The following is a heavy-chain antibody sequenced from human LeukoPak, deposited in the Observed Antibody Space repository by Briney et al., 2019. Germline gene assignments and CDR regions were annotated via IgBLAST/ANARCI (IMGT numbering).Heavy chain of an antibody. V-gene: IGHV4-38-2*02. CDR1: GYSISSYY. D-gene: IGHD4-23*01. CDR2: VYHSGSS. Sequence: SETLSLTCTVSGYSISSYYWGWIRQPPGKGLEWIGSVYHSGSSYYNPSLKSRVTISIDTSKNQFSLKLRSVTAADTAVYFCARDRSLRWSYAFDVWGQGTMVTVSS. CDR3: ARDRSLRWSYAFDV. J-gene: IGHJ3*01.